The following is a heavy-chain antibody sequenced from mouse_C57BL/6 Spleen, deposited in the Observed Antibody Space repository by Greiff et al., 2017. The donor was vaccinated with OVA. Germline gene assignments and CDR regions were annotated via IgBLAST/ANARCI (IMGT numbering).Heavy chain of an antibody. D-gene: IGHD1-1*01. CDR3: ATTVVTPYFDY. CDR1: GYTFTSYG. J-gene: IGHJ2*01. CDR2: IYPRSGNT. Sequence: LVESGAELARPGASVKLSCKASGYTFTSYGISWVKQRTGQGLEWIGEIYPRSGNTYYNEKFKGKATLTADKSSSTAYMELRSLTSEDSAVYFCATTVVTPYFDYWGQGTTLTVSS. V-gene: IGHV1-81*01.